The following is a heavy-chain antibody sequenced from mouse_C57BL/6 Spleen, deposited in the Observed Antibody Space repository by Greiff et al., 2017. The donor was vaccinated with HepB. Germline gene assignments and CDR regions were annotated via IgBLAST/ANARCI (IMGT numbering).Heavy chain of an antibody. CDR2: IYPSDSET. V-gene: IGHV1-61*01. Sequence: QVQLQQPGAELVRPGSSVKLSCKASGYTFTSYWMDWVKQRPGQGLEWIGNIYPSDSETHYNQKFKDKATLTVDKSSSTAYMQLSSLTSEDSAVYYCARRGVYYKFDYWGQGTTLTVSS. CDR3: ARRGVYYKFDY. D-gene: IGHD2-1*01. J-gene: IGHJ2*01. CDR1: GYTFTSYW.